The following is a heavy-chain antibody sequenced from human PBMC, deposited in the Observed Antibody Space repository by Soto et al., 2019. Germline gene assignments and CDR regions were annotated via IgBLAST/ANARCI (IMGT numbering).Heavy chain of an antibody. CDR2: ISDDGINK. CDR3: VTDCDYPDSSPYFEY. Sequence: WWSXRLSCSSSVFTFSNYSMHLVRHAPGKGLEWVAVISDDGINKYYADSVKGRFTISRDNSRNTLHLQMNSLKAEDTAVYYCVTDCDYPDSSPYFEYWGQGTQLTLSS. J-gene: IGHJ4*02. CDR1: VFTFSNYS. D-gene: IGHD3-22*01. V-gene: IGHV3-30-3*01.